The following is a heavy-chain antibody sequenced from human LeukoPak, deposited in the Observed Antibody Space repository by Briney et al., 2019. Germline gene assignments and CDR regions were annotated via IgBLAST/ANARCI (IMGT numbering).Heavy chain of an antibody. J-gene: IGHJ4*02. D-gene: IGHD3-3*01. Sequence: SSETLSLTCAVYGGSFSGYYWSWIRQPPGKGLEWIGEINHSGSTNYNPSLKSRVTISVDTSKNQFSLKLSSVTAADTAVYYCANGDYDFWSGSHPHFDYWGQGTLVTVSS. CDR3: ANGDYDFWSGSHPHFDY. CDR2: INHSGST. CDR1: GGSFSGYY. V-gene: IGHV4-34*01.